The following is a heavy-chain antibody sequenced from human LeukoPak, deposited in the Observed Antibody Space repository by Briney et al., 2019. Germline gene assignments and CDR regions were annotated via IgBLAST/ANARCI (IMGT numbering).Heavy chain of an antibody. J-gene: IGHJ4*02. V-gene: IGHV3-23*01. CDR3: AKEGGSGSYYSYYFEY. D-gene: IGHD3-10*01. Sequence: GGSLRLSCAASGFTFSSYAMSWVRQAPGKGLEWVSAISGSGGSTYYADSVKGRFTISRDNSKNTLYLQMNSLRAEDTAVYYCAKEGGSGSYYSYYFEYWGQGTLVTVSS. CDR2: ISGSGGST. CDR1: GFTFSSYA.